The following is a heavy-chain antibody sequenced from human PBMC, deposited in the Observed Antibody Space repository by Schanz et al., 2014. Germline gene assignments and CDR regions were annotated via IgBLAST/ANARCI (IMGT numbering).Heavy chain of an antibody. CDR3: VKEGTVVSGSPRDY. V-gene: IGHV3-23*04. Sequence: DVQLVESGGGLAQPGGSLRLSCVASGFMFTKYAMNWVRQAPGKGLEWVSGISGTGTKTYYADSVKSRFTISRDNSKNTLDLQMSSLRADDTAVYYCVKEGTVVSGSPRDYWGQGALVTVSS. CDR2: ISGTGTKT. CDR1: GFMFTKYA. J-gene: IGHJ4*02. D-gene: IGHD3-10*01.